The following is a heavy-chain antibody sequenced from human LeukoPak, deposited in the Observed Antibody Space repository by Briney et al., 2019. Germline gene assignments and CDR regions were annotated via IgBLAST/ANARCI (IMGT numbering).Heavy chain of an antibody. J-gene: IGHJ5*02. Sequence: KPSETLSLTCAVYGGSFSGYYWSWIRQPPGKGLEWIGEINHSGSTNYNPSLKSRVTISVDTSKNQFSLKLSSVTAADTAVYYCARKGSMVRGVPANWFDPWGQGTLVTVSS. CDR3: ARKGSMVRGVPANWFDP. D-gene: IGHD3-10*01. CDR1: GGSFSGYY. V-gene: IGHV4-34*01. CDR2: INHSGST.